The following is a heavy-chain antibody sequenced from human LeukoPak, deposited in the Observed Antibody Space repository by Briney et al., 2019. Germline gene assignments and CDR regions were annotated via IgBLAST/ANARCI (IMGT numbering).Heavy chain of an antibody. Sequence: SETLSLTCAVCGGSFSGYYWSWIRQPPGKGLEWIGEINHSGSTNYNPSLKSRVTISVDTSKNQLSLKLSSVTAADTAVYYCARGKVVVVPALYYYGMDVWGQGTTVTVSS. CDR1: GGSFSGYY. J-gene: IGHJ6*02. CDR2: INHSGST. CDR3: ARGKVVVVPALYYYGMDV. V-gene: IGHV4-34*01. D-gene: IGHD2-2*01.